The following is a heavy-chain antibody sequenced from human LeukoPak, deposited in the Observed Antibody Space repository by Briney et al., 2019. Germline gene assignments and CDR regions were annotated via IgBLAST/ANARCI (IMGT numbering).Heavy chain of an antibody. D-gene: IGHD3-9*01. CDR2: IWFDGSEK. CDR1: GFTFSSYG. V-gene: IGHV3-33*01. CDR3: ARDLTPSSFDWLLYY. J-gene: IGHJ4*02. Sequence: PGRSLRLSCAASGFTFSSYGMHWVRRAPGKGLEWVAVIWFDGSEKYYADSVKGRFTISRDNSKNTLYLQMNGLRAEDTAMYYCARDLTPSSFDWLLYYWGQGALVTVSS.